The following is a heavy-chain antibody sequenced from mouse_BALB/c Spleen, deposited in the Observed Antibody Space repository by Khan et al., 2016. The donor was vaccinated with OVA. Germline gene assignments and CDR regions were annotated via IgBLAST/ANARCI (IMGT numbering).Heavy chain of an antibody. CDR3: VIDGAIYRNAGWFAY. CDR2: INPSNGYT. V-gene: IGHV1-4*01. Sequence: QVQLKQSGAELARPGASVKMSCKASGYTFTSYTIHWIKLRPGQGLEWIGYINPSNGYTNYNQKFKDKATLTADKSSTTAYMQLSSLTSDDSAVYTGVIDGAIYRNAGWFAYWGQGTLVTVSA. J-gene: IGHJ3*01. D-gene: IGHD2-14*01. CDR1: GYTFTSYT.